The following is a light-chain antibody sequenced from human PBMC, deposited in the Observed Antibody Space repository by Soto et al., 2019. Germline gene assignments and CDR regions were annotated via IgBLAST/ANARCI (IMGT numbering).Light chain of an antibody. Sequence: QSALTQPASVSGSPGQSITISCTGTSSDVGGYNFVSWYQQRPGKAPKLMIFDVSNRPSGVSNRFSASKSGDTASLTISGLQAEDEADYYCSSYTSSSTPHVFGTGTKVTV. CDR1: SSDVGGYNF. CDR3: SSYTSSSTPHV. CDR2: DVS. J-gene: IGLJ1*01. V-gene: IGLV2-14*01.